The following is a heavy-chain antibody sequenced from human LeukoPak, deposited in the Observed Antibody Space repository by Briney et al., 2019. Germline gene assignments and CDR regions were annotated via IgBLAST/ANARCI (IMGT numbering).Heavy chain of an antibody. D-gene: IGHD2-8*02. CDR2: ISGSSSYM. V-gene: IGHV3-21*01. Sequence: GGSLRLSCAASGFTFTNYNMNWVRQAPGKGLEWLSPISGSSSYMYYADSVKGRFTISRDNAKNLLYVHMNSLRAEDTAVYYCARYPPGRGGLDIWGQGTMVTVSS. CDR1: GFTFTNYN. CDR3: ARYPPGRGGLDI. J-gene: IGHJ3*02.